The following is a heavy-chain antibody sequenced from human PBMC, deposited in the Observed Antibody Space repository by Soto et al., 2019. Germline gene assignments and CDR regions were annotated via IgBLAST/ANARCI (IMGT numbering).Heavy chain of an antibody. CDR1: GFTFSSYA. CDR3: ANGPRRHYYDSRGGYCYYGMDV. CDR2: ISGSGGST. J-gene: IGHJ6*02. Sequence: EVQLLESGGGLVQPGGSLRLSCAASGFTFSSYAMSWVRQAPGKGLEWVSAISGSGGSTYYADSVKGRFTLSRDNSKNTLYLQMHRLRSGDTAVYYCANGPRRHYYDSRGGYCYYGMDVWGQGTTVTVSS. V-gene: IGHV3-23*01. D-gene: IGHD3-22*01.